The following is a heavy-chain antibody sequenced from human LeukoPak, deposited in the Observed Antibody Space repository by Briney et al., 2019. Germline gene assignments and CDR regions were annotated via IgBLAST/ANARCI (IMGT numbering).Heavy chain of an antibody. Sequence: ASVKVSCKASGYTFSDYGINWVRQAPGQGLEWMGWISGVTGKPNYAQKFQGSLTVTIETSTSTAHMELRSLRSDDTAMYFCARDMAEKNVYFGWGGHWGQGTPVTVSS. D-gene: IGHD3-10*01. J-gene: IGHJ4*02. CDR2: ISGVTGKP. V-gene: IGHV1-18*01. CDR3: ARDMAEKNVYFGWGGH. CDR1: GYTFSDYG.